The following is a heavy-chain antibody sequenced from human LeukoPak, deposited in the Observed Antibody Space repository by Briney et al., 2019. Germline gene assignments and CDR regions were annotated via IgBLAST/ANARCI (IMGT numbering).Heavy chain of an antibody. CDR3: AKDPMGTMATMHFDY. V-gene: IGHV3-23*01. CDR1: GFTFSSYA. Sequence: GGSLRLSCAASGFTFSSYAMSWVRQAPGKGLEWVSAISGSGGSTYYADSVKGRFTISRDNSKNTLYLQMNSLGAEDTAVYYCAKDPMGTMATMHFDYWGQGTLVTVSS. D-gene: IGHD5-24*01. CDR2: ISGSGGST. J-gene: IGHJ4*02.